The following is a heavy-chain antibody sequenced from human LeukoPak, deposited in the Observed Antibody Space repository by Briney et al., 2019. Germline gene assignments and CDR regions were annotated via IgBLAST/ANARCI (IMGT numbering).Heavy chain of an antibody. CDR2: INPSAGST. Sequence: ASVKVSCKASGYTFTSYYMHWVRQAPGQGLEWLGIINPSAGSTSYAQNFQGRVTMTRDTSTSTVYMELSSLRSEDTAVYYCARDTNWGPRFDYWGQGTLVTVSS. CDR3: ARDTNWGPRFDY. CDR1: GYTFTSYY. V-gene: IGHV1-46*03. D-gene: IGHD7-27*01. J-gene: IGHJ4*02.